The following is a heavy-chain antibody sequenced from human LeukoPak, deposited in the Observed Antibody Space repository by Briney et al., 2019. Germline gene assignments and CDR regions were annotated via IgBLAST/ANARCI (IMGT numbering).Heavy chain of an antibody. CDR2: MNPNSGNT. V-gene: IGHV1-8*01. Sequence: ASVKVSCKASGYTFTSYDINWVRQATGQGLEWMGWMNPNSGNTGYAQKFQGRVTMTRNTSISTAYMELSSLRSEDTAVYYCGGALSSRGYYYYYYYMDVWGKGTTVTISS. CDR1: GYTFTSYD. J-gene: IGHJ6*03. D-gene: IGHD6-13*01. CDR3: GGALSSRGYYYYYYYMDV.